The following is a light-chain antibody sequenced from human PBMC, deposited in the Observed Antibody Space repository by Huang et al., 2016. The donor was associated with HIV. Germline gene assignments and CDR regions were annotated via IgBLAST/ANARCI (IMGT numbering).Light chain of an antibody. Sequence: DIQMTQSPSSLSASVGDRVTIGCQAGQDITNYLNWYRQKPGRAPEILIYDASSLETGVSSRFNGSGSGTNFTFSITSLQPEDIGTYFCQQYDNLPLTFGGGTKVEI. CDR2: DAS. V-gene: IGKV1-33*01. CDR1: QDITNY. CDR3: QQYDNLPLT. J-gene: IGKJ4*01.